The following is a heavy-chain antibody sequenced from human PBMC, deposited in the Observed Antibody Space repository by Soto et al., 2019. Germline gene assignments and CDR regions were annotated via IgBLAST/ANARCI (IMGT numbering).Heavy chain of an antibody. CDR1: GDAFTNYI. Sequence: QAQLVQSGAEVKKPGSSVKVSCQASGDAFTNYIFDWVRQAPGQGLEWMGGIIPMFGTPKYAQTFQDRVTISADVSTGTAYLELTSLRFDDTAVYYCARGRDQPPVGLYFDSWGEGTRVTVSS. J-gene: IGHJ4*02. CDR2: IIPMFGTP. CDR3: ARGRDQPPVGLYFDS. D-gene: IGHD1-26*01. V-gene: IGHV1-69*01.